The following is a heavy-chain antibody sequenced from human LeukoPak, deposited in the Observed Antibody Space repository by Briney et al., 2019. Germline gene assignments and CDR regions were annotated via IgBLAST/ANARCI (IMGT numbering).Heavy chain of an antibody. J-gene: IGHJ5*02. D-gene: IGHD3-16*01. CDR1: GGSISSTTYY. V-gene: IGHV4-39*07. Sequence: PSETLSLTCTVSGGSISSTTYYWGWIRQPPGKGLEWIGSIYYRGSTYYNPSLKSRVTISLDTSKNQFSLKLRSMTAADTAVYYCARDYALNWFDPWGQGTLVTVSS. CDR2: IYYRGST. CDR3: ARDYALNWFDP.